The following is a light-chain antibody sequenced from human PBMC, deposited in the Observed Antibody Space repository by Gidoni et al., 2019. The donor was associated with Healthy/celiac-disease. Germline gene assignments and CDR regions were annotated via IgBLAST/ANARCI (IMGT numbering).Light chain of an antibody. V-gene: IGLV1-40*01. J-gene: IGLJ3*02. CDR2: GNS. CDR3: QSYDSSLSGFWV. CDR1: SSNIGAGYD. Sequence: QSVLTQPPSGSGAPGQRVTISCTGSSSNIGAGYDVHWYQQLPGTAPKLLLYGNSNRPSGVPDRFSGSKSGTSASLAITGLQAEDEADYYCQSYDSSLSGFWVFGGGTKLTVL.